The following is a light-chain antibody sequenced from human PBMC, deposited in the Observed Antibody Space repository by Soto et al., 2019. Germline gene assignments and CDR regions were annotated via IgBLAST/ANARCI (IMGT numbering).Light chain of an antibody. Sequence: QSVLTQPRSVSGSPGQSVTISCTGTISDIGNYNSVSWYQQLPDKAPKVIIYDVSKRPSGVPDRFSGSKSGNTASLTISGLQAEDEAEYHCSSYGGPNNFVVFGGGTQLTVL. CDR1: ISDIGNYNS. J-gene: IGLJ2*01. CDR3: SSYGGPNNFVV. V-gene: IGLV2-11*01. CDR2: DVS.